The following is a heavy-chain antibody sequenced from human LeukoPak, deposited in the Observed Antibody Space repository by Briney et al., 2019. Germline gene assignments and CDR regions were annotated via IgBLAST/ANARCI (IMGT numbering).Heavy chain of an antibody. CDR3: TRDVTGSFDY. CDR1: GFTFSLHY. V-gene: IGHV3-7*01. CDR2: INQDASTK. J-gene: IGHJ4*02. Sequence: GGSLRPSCAASGFTFSLHYMGWVRQTPGKGLEWVANINQDASTKHFADSVKGRFTISRDNTKNSLYLQMNSLRAEDTAVYYCTRDVTGSFDYWGQGTLVAVSS. D-gene: IGHD3-10*01.